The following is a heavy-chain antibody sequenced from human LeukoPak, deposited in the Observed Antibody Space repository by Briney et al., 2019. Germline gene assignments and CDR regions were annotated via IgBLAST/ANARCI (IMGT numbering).Heavy chain of an antibody. J-gene: IGHJ4*02. V-gene: IGHV3-7*01. CDR3: ARDLTYNYETSGYR. D-gene: IGHD3-22*01. CDR1: GFTFSSYW. CDR2: IKQDGSEK. Sequence: GGSLRLSCAASGFTFSSYWMSWVRQAPGKGLEWVANIKQDGSEKYYVDSVKGRFTISRDNAKNSLYLQMNSLRDEDTAVYYCARDLTYNYETSGYRWGQGTLVTVSS.